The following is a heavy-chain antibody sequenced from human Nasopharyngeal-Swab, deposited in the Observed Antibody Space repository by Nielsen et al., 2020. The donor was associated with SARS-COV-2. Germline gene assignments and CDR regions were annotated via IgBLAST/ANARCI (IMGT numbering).Heavy chain of an antibody. CDR2: IWYDGSNK. Sequence: WGYLRLTCAACGLSFSSYGMHWVRQAPGKGLEWVAVIWYDGSNKYYADSVKGRFTISRDNSKNTLYLQMNSLRAEDTAVYYCARDLEPTGTGGVSYWGQGTLVTVSS. CDR1: GLSFSSYG. CDR3: ARDLEPTGTGGVSY. V-gene: IGHV3-33*01. J-gene: IGHJ4*02. D-gene: IGHD1-1*01.